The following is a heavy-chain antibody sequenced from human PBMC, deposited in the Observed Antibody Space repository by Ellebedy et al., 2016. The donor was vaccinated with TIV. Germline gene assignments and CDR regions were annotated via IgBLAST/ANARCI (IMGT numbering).Heavy chain of an antibody. CDR3: ARARVTYCGPLGY. Sequence: GESLKISCVASGFTFSSYAMHWVRQAPGKGLEWVAVISYDGSNKYYADSVKGRFTISRDNSKNTLYLQMNSLRAEDTAVYYCARARVTYCGPLGYWGQGTLVTVSS. D-gene: IGHD2-21*01. CDR2: ISYDGSNK. V-gene: IGHV3-30-3*01. J-gene: IGHJ4*02. CDR1: GFTFSSYA.